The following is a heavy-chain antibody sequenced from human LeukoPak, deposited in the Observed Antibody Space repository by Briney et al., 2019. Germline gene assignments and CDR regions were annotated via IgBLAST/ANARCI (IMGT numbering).Heavy chain of an antibody. CDR2: IYHSGNS. CDR1: GYSISSGYY. Sequence: SETLSPTCTVSGYSISSGYYWGWIRQPPGKGLEWIGSIYHSGNSYYNPSLESRVTISVDTSKNQFSLKLRSVTAADTAVYYCARIGYSSSWDAGFSFDYWGQGTLVTVSS. V-gene: IGHV4-38-2*02. J-gene: IGHJ4*02. CDR3: ARIGYSSSWDAGFSFDY. D-gene: IGHD6-13*01.